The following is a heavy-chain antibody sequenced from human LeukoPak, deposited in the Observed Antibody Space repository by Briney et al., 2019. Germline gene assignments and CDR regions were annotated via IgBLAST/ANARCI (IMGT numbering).Heavy chain of an antibody. Sequence: PSETLSLTCTVSGGSVTTYYWSCIRQSAGKGLEWIGHISTSGPTTYNPPLKSRVTMSVDTSKNQFSLKLTSVTAADTAVYYCAREATVVGATIIWGQGTLVTVSS. D-gene: IGHD1-26*01. CDR3: AREATVVGATII. CDR2: ISTSGPT. V-gene: IGHV4-4*07. J-gene: IGHJ4*02. CDR1: GGSVTTYY.